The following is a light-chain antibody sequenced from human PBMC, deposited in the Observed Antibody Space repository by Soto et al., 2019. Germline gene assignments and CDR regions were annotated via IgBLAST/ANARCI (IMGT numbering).Light chain of an antibody. CDR3: QQLNSYPLT. Sequence: DIQLTQSPSFLSASVGDRVTITCLSSQGISSDLAWYQQKPGKAPKLLIYAASTLQSGVPSRFSGSGSGTECSLTVSSLQPEDFATYYCQQLNSYPLTFGGGTKVEIK. CDR1: QGISSD. V-gene: IGKV1-9*01. J-gene: IGKJ4*01. CDR2: AAS.